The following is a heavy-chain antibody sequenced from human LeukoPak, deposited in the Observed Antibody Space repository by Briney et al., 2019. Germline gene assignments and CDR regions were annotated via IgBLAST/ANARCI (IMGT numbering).Heavy chain of an antibody. Sequence: RPGGSLRLSCSASAFTFSTSAMSWVRQAPGKGLEWVSCVTRGGATTYYADSAKGRFTIYRDNSKTTPSPRMHSSRAQDPALSYCAKVAPLGSSWYAFNYWGQGTLVTVSS. J-gene: IGHJ4*02. CDR1: AFTFSTSA. CDR2: VTRGGATT. D-gene: IGHD6-13*01. V-gene: IGHV3-23*01. CDR3: AKVAPLGSSWYAFNY.